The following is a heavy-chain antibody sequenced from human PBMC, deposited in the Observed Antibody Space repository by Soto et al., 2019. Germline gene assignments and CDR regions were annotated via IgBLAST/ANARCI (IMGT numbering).Heavy chain of an antibody. CDR2: ISISGGST. Sequence: EVLLLESGGGLVQPGGSLRLSCAASGFTFNSYGMSWVRQAPGKGLEWVSGISISGGSTYYADSVKGRFTISRDNSKNTLYLQMNSLRAEDTAVYYCARNLGFFDYRGQGTLVTVSS. V-gene: IGHV3-23*01. J-gene: IGHJ4*02. CDR3: ARNLGFFDY. D-gene: IGHD3-10*01. CDR1: GFTFNSYG.